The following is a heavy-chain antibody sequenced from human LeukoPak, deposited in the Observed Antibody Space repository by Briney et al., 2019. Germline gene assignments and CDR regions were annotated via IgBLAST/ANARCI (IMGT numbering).Heavy chain of an antibody. J-gene: IGHJ3*01. D-gene: IGHD3-3*01. CDR3: VRSASNAFDV. CDR1: GYTFTSYG. Sequence: ASVKVSCKASGYTFTSYGISWVRQAPGQGLEWVGWINPKSGGTNSAQKFQGRVTLTRDTSISTAYMELSRLTSGDTAVYYCVRSASNAFDVWGQGTMVTVSS. CDR2: INPKSGGT. V-gene: IGHV1-2*02.